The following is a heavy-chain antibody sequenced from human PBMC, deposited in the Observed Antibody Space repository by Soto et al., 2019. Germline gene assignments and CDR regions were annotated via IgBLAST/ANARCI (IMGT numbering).Heavy chain of an antibody. CDR1: DGSFSGYY. Sequence: QVQLQQWGAGLLKPSETLSLTCAVYDGSFSGYYWSWIRQPPGKGLEWIGEINHSGSTNYNPSLKSRVTISVDTSKNQFSLKLSSVTAADTAVYYCVGDAFDIWGQGTMVTVSS. J-gene: IGHJ3*02. D-gene: IGHD3-16*01. CDR2: INHSGST. CDR3: VGDAFDI. V-gene: IGHV4-34*01.